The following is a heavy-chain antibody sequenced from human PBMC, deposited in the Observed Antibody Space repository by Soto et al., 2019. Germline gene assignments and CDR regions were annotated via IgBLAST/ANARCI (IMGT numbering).Heavy chain of an antibody. CDR1: GITFSNHW. J-gene: IGHJ4*02. V-gene: IGHV3-7*01. CDR2: INQDGSEK. CDR3: ARGLQSLFDY. Sequence: PGGSLRLSCTASGITFSNHWMTWVRQAPGKGPEWVANINQDGSEKYYADSVKGRFTISRDNSKNTLYVQMTSLRAEDTAVYYCARGLQSLFDYWGQGTLVTVSS.